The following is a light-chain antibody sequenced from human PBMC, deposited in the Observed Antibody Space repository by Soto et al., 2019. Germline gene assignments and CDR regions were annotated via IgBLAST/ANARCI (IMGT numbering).Light chain of an antibody. J-gene: IGLJ1*01. CDR3: KSYAGSNTYV. CDR2: EVV. CDR1: KSDIGVYDF. Sequence: QPPSASGSPGQSVTISCTGTKSDIGVYDFVSWYQHHPGKAPRLIIYEVVQRPSGVPDRFSGSKSGNTASLTVSGLQAADEADYFCKSYAGSNTYVFGSGTKVTVL. V-gene: IGLV2-8*01.